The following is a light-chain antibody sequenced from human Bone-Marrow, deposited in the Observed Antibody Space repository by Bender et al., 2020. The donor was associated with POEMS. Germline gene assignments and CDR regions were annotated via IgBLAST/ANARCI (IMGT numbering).Light chain of an antibody. CDR2: SNN. CDR3: AAWHDSLNAPVV. CDR1: SSNIESNS. Sequence: QSVLTQPPSASGTPGQTVTISCSGSSSNIESNSVNWYQQFPGTAPKLLIYSNNQRPSGVPDRFSGSKSGTSASLAISGLQSEDGADYYCAAWHDSLNAPVVFGGGTKLTVL. J-gene: IGLJ2*01. V-gene: IGLV1-44*01.